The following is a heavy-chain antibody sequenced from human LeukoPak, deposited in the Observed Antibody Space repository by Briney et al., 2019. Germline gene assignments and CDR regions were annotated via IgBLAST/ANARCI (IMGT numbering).Heavy chain of an antibody. J-gene: IGHJ5*02. CDR1: GGSITTTYY. CDR3: TRHQTNFYGSGAPFDP. CDR2: LYHSGNS. V-gene: IGHV4-39*01. Sequence: SETLSLTCSVSGGSITTTYYWSWIRQPPGGGLEWIASLYHSGNSNYNPSLKSRVTMSVDTSKNQFSLQLTSMTAADAAIYYCTRHQTNFYGSGAPFDPWGQGTLVTVSS. D-gene: IGHD3-10*01.